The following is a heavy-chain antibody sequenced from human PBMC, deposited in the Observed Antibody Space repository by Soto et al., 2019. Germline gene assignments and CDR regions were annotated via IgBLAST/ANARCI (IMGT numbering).Heavy chain of an antibody. CDR2: IIPILGIA. CDR1: GGTFSSYT. J-gene: IGHJ4*02. CDR3: ARDWGSRQSGY. D-gene: IGHD3-16*01. V-gene: IGHV1-69*04. Sequence: GASVKVSCKASGGTFSSYTISWVRQAPGQGLEWMGRIIPILGIANYAQKFQGRVTITADKSTSTAYMELSSLRSEDTAVYYCARDWGSRQSGYWGQGTLVTVSS.